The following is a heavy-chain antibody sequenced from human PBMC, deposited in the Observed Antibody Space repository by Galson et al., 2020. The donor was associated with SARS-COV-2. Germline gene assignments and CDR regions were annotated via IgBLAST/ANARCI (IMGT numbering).Heavy chain of an antibody. CDR1: GGTFSSYA. D-gene: IGHD6-13*01. Sequence: SVKVSCQASGGTFSSYAISWVRQAPGQGLEWMGGIIPIFGTANYAQKFQGRVTITADESTSTAYMELSSLRSEDTAVYYCARDSWRGAAGDYYYYGMDVWGQGTTVTVSS. J-gene: IGHJ6*02. CDR3: ARDSWRGAAGDYYYYGMDV. CDR2: IIPIFGTA. V-gene: IGHV1-69*13.